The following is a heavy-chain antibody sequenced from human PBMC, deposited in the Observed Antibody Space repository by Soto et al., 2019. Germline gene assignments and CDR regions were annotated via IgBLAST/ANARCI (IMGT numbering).Heavy chain of an antibody. D-gene: IGHD5-12*01. V-gene: IGHV1-69*01. CDR2: IIPIFGTA. J-gene: IGHJ3*02. CDR1: GGTFSSYA. CDR3: ASGDIVATIGAFDI. Sequence: QVQLVQSGAEVKKPGSSVKVSCKASGGTFSSYAISWVRQAPGQGLEWMGGIIPIFGTANYAQKFQGRVTITADESTSAAYMELSRLRSEDTAVYYCASGDIVATIGAFDIWGQGTMVTVSS.